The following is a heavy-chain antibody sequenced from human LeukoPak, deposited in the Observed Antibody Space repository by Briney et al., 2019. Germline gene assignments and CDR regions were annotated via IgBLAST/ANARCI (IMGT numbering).Heavy chain of an antibody. CDR2: ISSSGGNT. Sequence: GGSLRLSCAASGFTFSSYAMSWVRQAPGKGLEWVSAISSSGGNTYYADSVKGRFTISRDNSKNTLYLQMNSLRAEDTAVYYCARGGSDYDDHGYSFDYWGQGALVTVSS. CDR1: GFTFSSYA. J-gene: IGHJ4*02. CDR3: ARGGSDYDDHGYSFDY. V-gene: IGHV3-23*01. D-gene: IGHD1-26*01.